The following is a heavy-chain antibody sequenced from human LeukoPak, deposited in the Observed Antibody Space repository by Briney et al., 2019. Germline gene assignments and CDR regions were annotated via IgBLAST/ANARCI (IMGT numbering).Heavy chain of an antibody. CDR3: SSESGAFCALGY. D-gene: IGHD1-26*01. CDR2: VSLTGET. CDR1: GGSISRANW. Sequence: SETLSHTCGHPGGSISRANWWIWFRQPPGQGLEWIGEVSLTGETNYNPSLNGRVTMSLDGSRNQLSLTLTSVTAADTAIYYGSSESGAFCALGYWGQGTLVIVPP. V-gene: IGHV4-4*02. J-gene: IGHJ4*02.